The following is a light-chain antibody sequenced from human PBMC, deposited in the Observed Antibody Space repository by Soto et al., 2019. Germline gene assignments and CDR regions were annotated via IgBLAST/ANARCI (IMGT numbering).Light chain of an antibody. CDR1: SSDVGGYNY. Sequence: QSALTQPRSVSGSPGQSVTISCTGTSSDVGGYNYVSWYQQHPGKAPKLMSYDVSKLPSGVPDRFSGSKSGNTASLTISGLQAEDEADYYCCSYAGSYTGVFGGGTKLTVL. CDR2: DVS. J-gene: IGLJ2*01. CDR3: CSYAGSYTGV. V-gene: IGLV2-11*01.